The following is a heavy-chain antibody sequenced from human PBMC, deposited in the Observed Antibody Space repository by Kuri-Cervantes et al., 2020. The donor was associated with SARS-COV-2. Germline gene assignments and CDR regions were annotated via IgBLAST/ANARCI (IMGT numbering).Heavy chain of an antibody. J-gene: IGHJ4*01. V-gene: IGHV4-34*01. Sequence: GSLRLSCAVYGGSFSGYYWSWIRQPPGKGLEWIGEINHSGSTNYNPSLKSRVTISVDTSKNQFSLKLSSVTAADTAVYYCAREDAGFDYWGQGSQVTVSS. CDR2: INHSGST. CDR1: GGSFSGYY. CDR3: AREDAGFDY.